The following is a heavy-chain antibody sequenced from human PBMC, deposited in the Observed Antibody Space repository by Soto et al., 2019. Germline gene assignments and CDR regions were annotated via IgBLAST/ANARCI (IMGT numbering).Heavy chain of an antibody. D-gene: IGHD6-13*01. V-gene: IGHV3-53*01. CDR1: GFTVSSNY. Sequence: GGSLRLSCAASGFTVSSNYMSWVRQAPGKGLEWVSVIYSGGSTYYADSVKGRFTISRDNSKNTLYLQMNSLRAEDTAVYYCARESGYSSSWYFDYWGQGTLVTVSS. CDR2: IYSGGST. CDR3: ARESGYSSSWYFDY. J-gene: IGHJ4*02.